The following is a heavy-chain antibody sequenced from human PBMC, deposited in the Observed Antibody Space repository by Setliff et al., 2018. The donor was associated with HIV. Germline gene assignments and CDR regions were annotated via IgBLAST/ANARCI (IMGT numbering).Heavy chain of an antibody. D-gene: IGHD3-10*01. CDR1: GGSFSGYY. J-gene: IGHJ5*02. CDR2: INHSGST. CDR3: AREPTGGWFDP. Sequence: PSETLSLTCAVYGGSFSGYYWSWIRQPPGKGLEWIGEINHSGSTNYNPSLKSRVTISVDTSKNRFSLKLSSVTAADTAVYYCAREPTGGWFDPWGQGTLVTVSS. V-gene: IGHV4-34*01.